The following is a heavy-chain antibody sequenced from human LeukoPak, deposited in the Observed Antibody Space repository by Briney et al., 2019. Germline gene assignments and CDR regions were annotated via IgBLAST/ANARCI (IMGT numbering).Heavy chain of an antibody. Sequence: SETLSLTCTVSGDSISNYYWSWIRQPAGKGLEWIGRIYIIGSTDYNPSLKRRVSMSLDTSKNQFSRKLTSVTAADMAVYYCATDYALGFDPWGQGTLVTVSS. CDR2: IYIIGST. J-gene: IGHJ5*02. CDR1: GDSISNYY. V-gene: IGHV4-4*07. D-gene: IGHD4-17*01. CDR3: ATDYALGFDP.